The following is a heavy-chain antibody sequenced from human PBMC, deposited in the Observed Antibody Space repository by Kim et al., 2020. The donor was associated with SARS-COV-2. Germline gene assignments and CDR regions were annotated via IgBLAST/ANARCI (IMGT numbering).Heavy chain of an antibody. CDR3: ARTIVVVVAATLPPSYYGMDV. Sequence: SETLSLTCAVYGGSFSGYYWSWIRQPPGKGLEWIGEINHSGSTNYNPSLKSRVTISVDTSKNQFSLKLSSVTAADTAGYYCARTIVVVVAATLPPSYYGMDVWGQGTTVTVSS. V-gene: IGHV4-34*01. J-gene: IGHJ6*02. CDR2: INHSGST. D-gene: IGHD2-15*01. CDR1: GGSFSGYY.